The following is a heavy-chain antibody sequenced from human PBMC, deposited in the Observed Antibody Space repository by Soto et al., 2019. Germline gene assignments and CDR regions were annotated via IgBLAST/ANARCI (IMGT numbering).Heavy chain of an antibody. D-gene: IGHD3-22*01. Sequence: QVQLVQSGAEVKKPGASVKVSCKASGYTFTGYYMHWVRQAPGQGLEWMGWINPNSGGTNYAQKFQGWVTMTRDTSLSSAYMELSRLRSDDTAVYYCALLDYYDSSGYYYHAFDIWGQGTMVTVSS. V-gene: IGHV1-2*04. CDR2: INPNSGGT. J-gene: IGHJ3*02. CDR1: GYTFTGYY. CDR3: ALLDYYDSSGYYYHAFDI.